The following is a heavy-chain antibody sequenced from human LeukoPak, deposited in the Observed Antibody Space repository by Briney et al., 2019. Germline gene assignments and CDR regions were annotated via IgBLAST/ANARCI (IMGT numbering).Heavy chain of an antibody. CDR1: GFTFSIYA. D-gene: IGHD1-26*01. Sequence: GGSLRLSCAASGFTFSIYAMSWVRQAPEKGLEWVSAISGSGASTYYADSVKGRFTISRDNSKNTLYLQMNGLRAEDTAVYYCAKGSKAHPLRGSYLDYWGQGTLVTVSS. J-gene: IGHJ4*02. CDR3: AKGSKAHPLRGSYLDY. CDR2: ISGSGAST. V-gene: IGHV3-23*01.